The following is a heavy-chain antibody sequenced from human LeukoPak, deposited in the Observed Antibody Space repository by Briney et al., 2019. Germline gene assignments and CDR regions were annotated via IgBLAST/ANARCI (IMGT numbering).Heavy chain of an antibody. V-gene: IGHV1-69*13. CDR3: ARGVLGRRGDAFDI. CDR2: IIPIFGTA. Sequence: SVKVSCKASGGTFSSYAISWVRQAPGQGLEWMGGIIPIFGTANYAQKFQGRVTITADESTSTAYMELSSLRSGDTAVYYCARGVLGRRGDAFDIWGQGTMVTVSS. J-gene: IGHJ3*02. D-gene: IGHD1-14*01. CDR1: GGTFSSYA.